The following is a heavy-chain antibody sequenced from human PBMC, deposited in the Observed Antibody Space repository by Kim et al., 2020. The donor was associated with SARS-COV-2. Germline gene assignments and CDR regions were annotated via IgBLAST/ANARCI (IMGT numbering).Heavy chain of an antibody. V-gene: IGHV3-23*01. Sequence: GGSLRLSCVVSGFTFESYAMTWVRQAPGKGLEWVTGISGSGGSTYYSDSVKGRFTISRDNSKNTLYLQMNSLRAEDTAVYYCAKVSDIIGGSGSFDDWGQGTLVTVSS. CDR3: AKVSDIIGGSGSFDD. J-gene: IGHJ4*02. CDR2: ISGSGGST. D-gene: IGHD3-10*01. CDR1: GFTFESYA.